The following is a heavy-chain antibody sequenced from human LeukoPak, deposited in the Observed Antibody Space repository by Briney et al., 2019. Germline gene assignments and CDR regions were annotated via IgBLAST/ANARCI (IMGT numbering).Heavy chain of an antibody. J-gene: IGHJ3*02. D-gene: IGHD5-18*01. V-gene: IGHV3-23*01. CDR2: ISGSGEST. CDR3: ARGWIQLWNDAFDI. CDR1: GFSFTSYA. Sequence: GGSLRLSCAASGFSFTSYAMSWVRQAPGKGLEWVSVISGSGESTYYADSVKGRFTISRDNSKSTLYLQMNSLRAEDTAVYYCARGWIQLWNDAFDIWGQGTMVTVSS.